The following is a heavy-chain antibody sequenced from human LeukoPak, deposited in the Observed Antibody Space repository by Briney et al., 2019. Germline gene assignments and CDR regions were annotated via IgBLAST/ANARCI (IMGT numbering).Heavy chain of an antibody. CDR3: ARDRIQLWYDLSDY. D-gene: IGHD5-18*01. CDR2: ISSSSSYI. J-gene: IGHJ4*02. V-gene: IGHV3-21*01. CDR1: GFTFSSYS. Sequence: GGSLRLSCAASGFTFSSYSMNWVGQAPGKGLEWVSSISSSSSYIYYADSVKGRFTISRDNAKNSLYLQMNSLRAEDTAVYYCARDRIQLWYDLSDYWGQGTLVTVSS.